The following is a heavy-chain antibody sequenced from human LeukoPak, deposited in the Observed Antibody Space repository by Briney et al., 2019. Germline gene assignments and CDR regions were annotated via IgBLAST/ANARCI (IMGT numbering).Heavy chain of an antibody. D-gene: IGHD6-13*01. J-gene: IGHJ6*02. CDR2: ISYDGSNK. V-gene: IGHV3-30*18. CDR1: GFTFSSYG. CDR3: AKDSSSWYYYYYGMDV. Sequence: GGSLRLSCAASGFTFSSYGMHWVRRAPGKGLEWVAVISYDGSNKYYADSVKGRFTISRDNSKNTLYLQMNSLRAEDTAVYYCAKDSSSWYYYYYGMDVWGQGTTVTVSS.